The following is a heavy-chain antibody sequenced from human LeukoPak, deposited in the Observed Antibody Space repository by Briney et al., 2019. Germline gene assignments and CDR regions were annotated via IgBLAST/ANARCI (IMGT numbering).Heavy chain of an antibody. Sequence: PGGSLRLSCAASGFTFSNYAMSWVRQAPGKGLEWVAVISASSYSTSYADSVKGRFTISRDNSKNTLYLQMNSLRAEDTAVYYCAKEGAYAALNAWGQGTLVSVSS. CDR3: AKEGAYAALNA. CDR1: GFTFSNYA. D-gene: IGHD1-26*01. J-gene: IGHJ5*02. V-gene: IGHV3-23*01. CDR2: ISASSYST.